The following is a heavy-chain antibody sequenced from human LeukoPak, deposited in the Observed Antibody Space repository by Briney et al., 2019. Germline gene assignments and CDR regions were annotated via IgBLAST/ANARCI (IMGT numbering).Heavy chain of an antibody. J-gene: IGHJ6*03. CDR1: GNSITTYW. CDR2: IFPGDSDI. V-gene: IGHV5-51*01. Sequence: GESLKISCKASGNSITTYWIGWVRQKPGKGLEWMGLIFPGDSDIRYSPSFQGQVTISADKSISTAYLQWSSLKASDTAMYYCARLGSGSSWRYYYYYYMDVWGKGTTVTVSS. D-gene: IGHD6-13*01. CDR3: ARLGSGSSWRYYYYYYMDV.